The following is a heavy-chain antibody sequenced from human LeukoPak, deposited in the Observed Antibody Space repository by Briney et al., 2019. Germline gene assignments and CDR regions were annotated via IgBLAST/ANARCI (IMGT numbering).Heavy chain of an antibody. J-gene: IGHJ4*02. CDR2: IYTSGST. CDR1: GGSISSYY. V-gene: IGHV4-4*09. Sequence: SETLSLTCTVSGGSISSYYWSWLRQPPGKGLEWIGYIYTSGSTNYNPSLKSRVTISVDTSKNQFSLKLSSVTAADTAVYYCARHERYYDSSGLDYWGQGTLVTVSS. CDR3: ARHERYYDSSGLDY. D-gene: IGHD3-22*01.